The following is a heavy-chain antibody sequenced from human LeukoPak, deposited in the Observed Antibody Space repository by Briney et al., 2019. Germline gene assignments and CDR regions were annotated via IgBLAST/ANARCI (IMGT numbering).Heavy chain of an antibody. CDR2: ISAYNGNT. CDR1: GGTFSSYA. J-gene: IGHJ4*02. Sequence: ASVKVSCKASGGTFSSYAISWVRQAPGQGLEWMGWISAYNGNTNYAQKLQGRVTMTTDTSTSTAYMELRSLRSDDTAVYYCARDLGIVVVIKPFDYWGQGTLVTVSS. CDR3: ARDLGIVVVIKPFDY. D-gene: IGHD3-22*01. V-gene: IGHV1-18*01.